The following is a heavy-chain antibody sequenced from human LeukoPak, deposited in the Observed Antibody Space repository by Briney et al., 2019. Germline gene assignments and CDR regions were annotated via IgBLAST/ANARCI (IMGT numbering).Heavy chain of an antibody. CDR3: ARDCSGGSCYLYFDY. J-gene: IGHJ4*02. V-gene: IGHV1-18*01. D-gene: IGHD2-15*01. CDR2: ISAYNGNT. Sequence: ASVKVSCKASGYTFTCYGISWVRQAPGQGLEWMGWISAYNGNTNYAQRLQGRVTMTTDTSTSTAYMELRSLRSDDTAVYYCARDCSGGSCYLYFDYWGQGTLVTVSS. CDR1: GYTFTCYG.